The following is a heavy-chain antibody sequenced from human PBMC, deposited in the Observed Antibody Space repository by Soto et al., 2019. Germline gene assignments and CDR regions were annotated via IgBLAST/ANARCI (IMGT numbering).Heavy chain of an antibody. Sequence: QVQLVQSGAEVKKPGASVKVSCKASGYTFTSYDINWVRQATGQGLEWMGWMNPNSGNTGYAQKFQGRVTMTRNTSISTAYMELSSLRSEDTAVYYCARVLRYFDWHSDYYYMDVWGKGTTVTVSS. V-gene: IGHV1-8*01. CDR2: MNPNSGNT. J-gene: IGHJ6*03. CDR3: ARVLRYFDWHSDYYYMDV. D-gene: IGHD3-9*01. CDR1: GYTFTSYD.